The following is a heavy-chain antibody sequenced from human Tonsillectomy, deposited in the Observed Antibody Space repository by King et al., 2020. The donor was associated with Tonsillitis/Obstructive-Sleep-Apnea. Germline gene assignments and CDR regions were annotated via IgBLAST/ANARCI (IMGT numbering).Heavy chain of an antibody. CDR1: GFSLSTSGVC. D-gene: IGHD6-13*01. CDR2: IDWDDDK. CDR3: ARISPHAAATGNFYYMDV. V-gene: IGHV2-70*11. J-gene: IGHJ6*03. Sequence: TLKESGPALVKPPQTLTLTCTFSGFSLSTSGVCVSWIRQPPGKALEWLARIDWDDDKYYSTSLKTRLTISKDTSKNQVVLTMTNMDPVDTATYYCARISPHAAATGNFYYMDVLGKGTTVTVSS.